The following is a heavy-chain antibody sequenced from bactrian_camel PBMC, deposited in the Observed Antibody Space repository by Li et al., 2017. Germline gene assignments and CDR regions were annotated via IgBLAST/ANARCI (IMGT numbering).Heavy chain of an antibody. Sequence: HVQLVESGGGLVHPGGSLRLSCAASGFISSDYYMSWVRQAPGKGLEWVTSIYSDGRNPYYADSVKGRFTISRDNAKNTVYLQMNSLKPEDTAMYYCAAQGGIWYSCLMAAYSYWGQGTQVTVS. D-gene: IGHD2*01. CDR1: GFISSDYY. CDR2: IYSDGRNP. V-gene: IGHV3-2*01. CDR3: AAQGGIWYSCLMAAYSY. J-gene: IGHJ4*01.